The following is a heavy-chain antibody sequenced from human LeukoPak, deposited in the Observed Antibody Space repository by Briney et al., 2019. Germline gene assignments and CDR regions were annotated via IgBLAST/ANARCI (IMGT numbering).Heavy chain of an antibody. Sequence: PSETLSLTCTVSGGSISSGGYYWSWIRQHPGKGLEWIGYIYYSGSTYYNPSLKSRVTISVDTSKNQFSLKLSSVTAADTAVYYCARDSSGPYYYDSSGRGAFDIWGQGTMVTVSS. CDR2: IYYSGST. V-gene: IGHV4-31*03. J-gene: IGHJ3*02. CDR3: ARDSSGPYYYDSSGRGAFDI. CDR1: GGSISSGGYY. D-gene: IGHD3-22*01.